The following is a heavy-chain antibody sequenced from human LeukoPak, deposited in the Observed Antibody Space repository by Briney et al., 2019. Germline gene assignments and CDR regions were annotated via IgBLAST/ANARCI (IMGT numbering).Heavy chain of an antibody. CDR3: AREGFVTFDY. J-gene: IGHJ4*02. V-gene: IGHV3-23*01. Sequence: GGSLRLSCAASGFIFTNDDLNWVRQAPGKGLEWVARMSGDGRRTDYAGSVQGRFTISRDNAKSSLYLQMNNLRAEDTAVYYCAREGFVTFDYWGQGTLVTVSS. CDR2: MSGDGRRT. CDR1: GFIFTNDD. D-gene: IGHD3-16*02.